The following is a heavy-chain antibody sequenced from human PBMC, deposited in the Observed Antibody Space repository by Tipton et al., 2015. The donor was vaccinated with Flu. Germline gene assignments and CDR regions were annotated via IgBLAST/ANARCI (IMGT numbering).Heavy chain of an antibody. V-gene: IGHV4-38-2*02. CDR2: IHYSGSP. CDR1: GDSMRSDYF. Sequence: TLSLTCTVSGDSMRSDYFWAWIRQAPGKGLEWIGNIHYSGSPHYNPSLKSRVTITVDTSKNQFSLRLTSVTAADTAVYYCARDRWEYASGFDPWGQGTPVTVSP. D-gene: IGHD6-19*01. CDR3: ARDRWEYASGFDP. J-gene: IGHJ5*02.